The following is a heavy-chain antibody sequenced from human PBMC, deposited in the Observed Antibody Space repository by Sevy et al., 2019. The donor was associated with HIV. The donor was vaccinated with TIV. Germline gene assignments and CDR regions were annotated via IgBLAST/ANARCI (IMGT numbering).Heavy chain of an antibody. J-gene: IGHJ4*02. Sequence: GGSLRLSCAASGFTFSSYGMHWVRQAPGKGLEWVAVIWYDGSNKYYADSVKGGFTISRDNSKNTLYLQMNSLRAEDTAVYYCAREGRSVTMVRGVDYWGQGTLVTVSS. CDR1: GFTFSSYG. V-gene: IGHV3-33*01. D-gene: IGHD3-10*01. CDR2: IWYDGSNK. CDR3: AREGRSVTMVRGVDY.